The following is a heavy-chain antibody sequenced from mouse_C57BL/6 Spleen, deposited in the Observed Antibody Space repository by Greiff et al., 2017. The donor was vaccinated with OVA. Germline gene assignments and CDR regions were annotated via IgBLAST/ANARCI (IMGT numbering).Heavy chain of an antibody. Sequence: EVHLVESGPELVKPGASVKISCKASGYSFTGYYMNWVKQSPEKSLEWIGEINPSTGGTTYNQKFKAKATLTVDKSSSTAYMQLKSLTSEDSAVYYCARKKDGLDYWGQGTLVTVSA. D-gene: IGHD2-3*01. CDR2: INPSTGGT. CDR1: GYSFTGYY. CDR3: ARKKDGLDY. J-gene: IGHJ3*01. V-gene: IGHV1-42*01.